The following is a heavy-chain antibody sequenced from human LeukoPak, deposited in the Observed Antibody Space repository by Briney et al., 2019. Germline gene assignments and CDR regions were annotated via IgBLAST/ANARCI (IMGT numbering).Heavy chain of an antibody. Sequence: GGSLRLSCAASGFTFNNYALSWVRQAPGKGPEWVGRIKSKTDGGAIDYAAPVKGRFTISRDDSKNTLFLQMNSLKTEDTAVYYCTTPSLWGRGTLVTVSS. CDR2: IKSKTDGGAI. V-gene: IGHV3-15*01. CDR1: GFTFNNYA. CDR3: TTPSL. J-gene: IGHJ4*02.